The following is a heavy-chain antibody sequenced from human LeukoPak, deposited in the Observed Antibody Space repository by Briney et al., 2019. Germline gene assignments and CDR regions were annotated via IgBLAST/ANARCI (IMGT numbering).Heavy chain of an antibody. V-gene: IGHV1-2*02. D-gene: IGHD3-9*01. CDR2: INPNSGGT. CDR3: ARDLKMAFYDIVTGRLEGGDY. CDR1: GYTFNGYY. Sequence: GASVKVSCKASGYTFNGYYMHWVRQAPGQGRQWMGWINPNSGGTNYTQKFQSRVTMTRDTSISTAYMELNRLSSDDTAVYYCARDLKMAFYDIVTGRLEGGDYWGQGTLVTVSS. J-gene: IGHJ4*02.